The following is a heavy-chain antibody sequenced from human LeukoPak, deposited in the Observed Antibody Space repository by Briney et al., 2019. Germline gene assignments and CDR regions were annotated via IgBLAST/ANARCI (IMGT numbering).Heavy chain of an antibody. CDR3: ATVAVIRGVTYFDY. D-gene: IGHD3-10*01. J-gene: IGHJ4*02. CDR2: LFYSGST. CDR1: GGSISSYY. Sequence: SETLSLTCTVSGGSISSYYWSWIRQPPGKGLEWIACLFYSGSTDYNPSLESRVTISVDTSKNQFSLKLRSVTAADTAVYYCATVAVIRGVTYFDYWGQGTLVTVSS. V-gene: IGHV4-59*01.